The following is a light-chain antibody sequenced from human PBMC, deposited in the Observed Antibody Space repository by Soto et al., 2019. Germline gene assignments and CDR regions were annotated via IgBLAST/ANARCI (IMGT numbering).Light chain of an antibody. J-gene: IGLJ2*01. CDR1: RSNIGSNT. Sequence: QSVLTQPPSASGTPGQRVTISCSGSRSNIGSNTVNWYQQLPGAAPKLLMYSHNIRPSGVPDRFSASTSGTSASLVISGLRSEDEADYHCATWDDDVSGVVFGGGTKLTVL. CDR3: ATWDDDVSGVV. CDR2: SHN. V-gene: IGLV1-44*01.